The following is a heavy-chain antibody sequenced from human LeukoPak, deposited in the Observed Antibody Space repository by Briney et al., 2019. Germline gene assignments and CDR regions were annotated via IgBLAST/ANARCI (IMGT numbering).Heavy chain of an antibody. D-gene: IGHD1/OR15-1a*01. J-gene: IGHJ6*03. CDR3: ARTGRNNCRGCHMDV. CDR2: TYYMSEWYN. CDR1: GDSVSRSNTA. V-gene: IGHV6-1*01. Sequence: SQTLSLTCAISGDSVSRSNTAWNWFRQSPSRGLEWLGRTYYMSEWYNDYAVFVKSRISVNPDTSKNQFSLQLNSVTPEDTAVYYCARTGRNNCRGCHMDVWGKGTTVTVSS.